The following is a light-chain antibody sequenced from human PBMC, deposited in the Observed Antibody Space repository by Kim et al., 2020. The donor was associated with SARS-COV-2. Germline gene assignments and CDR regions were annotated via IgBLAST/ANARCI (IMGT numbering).Light chain of an antibody. J-gene: IGKJ1*01. V-gene: IGKV1-27*01. CDR3: QSYNSVPWT. Sequence: AAEGDRVTSTGRASQDISKNLAWFQHKPGKAPKLMNYGASDLQSEVPSRVSGSGNGTDFALTISRLQPEDVATVYCQSYNSVPWTFGQGTKVDIK. CDR2: GAS. CDR1: QDISKN.